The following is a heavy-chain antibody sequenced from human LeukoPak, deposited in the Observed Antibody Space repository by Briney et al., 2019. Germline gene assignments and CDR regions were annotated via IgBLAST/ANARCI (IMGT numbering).Heavy chain of an antibody. CDR2: IIPILGIA. CDR1: GGTFSSYA. Sequence: ASVKVSCKASGGTFSSYAISWVRQAPGQGREWMGRIIPILGIANYAQKFQGRVTITRDTSASTAYMGLSSLRSEDTAVYYCARERMPFWNPLLWFGEFPDYWGQGTLVTVSS. D-gene: IGHD3-10*01. CDR3: ARERMPFWNPLLWFGEFPDY. V-gene: IGHV1-69*04. J-gene: IGHJ4*02.